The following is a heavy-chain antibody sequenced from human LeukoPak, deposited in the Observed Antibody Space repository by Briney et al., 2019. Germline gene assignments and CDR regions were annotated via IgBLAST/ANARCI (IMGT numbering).Heavy chain of an antibody. CDR1: GFTFSSYW. CDR2: INTDGSST. Sequence: GGSLRLSCAASGFTFSSYWVHWVRQAPGKGLVWVSAINTDGSSTNYADSVKGRFTISRDNAKNTLYLRMNSLRAEDTALYYCTRGFRAGVDYWGQGTLVTVSS. V-gene: IGHV3-74*01. CDR3: TRGFRAGVDY. J-gene: IGHJ4*02.